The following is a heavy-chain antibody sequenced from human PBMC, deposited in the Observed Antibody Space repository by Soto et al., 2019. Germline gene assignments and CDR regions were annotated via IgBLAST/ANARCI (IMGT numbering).Heavy chain of an antibody. V-gene: IGHV3-7*01. J-gene: IGHJ4*02. Sequence: GGSLRLSCAASGFTFTTYWMSWVRQAPGKGLEWVATIKHDGSEKYYMDSVKGRFTISRDNAKKSLFLQMNSLRAEDTAVYYCARGSHFFDHWGQGALVTVSS. CDR1: GFTFTTYW. CDR3: ARGSHFFDH. CDR2: IKHDGSEK.